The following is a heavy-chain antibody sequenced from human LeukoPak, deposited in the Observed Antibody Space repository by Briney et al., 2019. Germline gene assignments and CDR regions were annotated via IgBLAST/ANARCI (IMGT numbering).Heavy chain of an antibody. CDR3: ARGPGKYSSSLGY. D-gene: IGHD6-6*01. Sequence: SETLSLTCTVSGGSISSYYWSWIRQPPGKGLEWIGYIYYSGSTNYNPSLKSRVTISVDTSKNQFSLKLSSVTAADTAVYYCARGPGKYSSSLGYWGQGTLVTVSS. CDR1: GGSISSYY. J-gene: IGHJ4*02. V-gene: IGHV4-59*01. CDR2: IYYSGST.